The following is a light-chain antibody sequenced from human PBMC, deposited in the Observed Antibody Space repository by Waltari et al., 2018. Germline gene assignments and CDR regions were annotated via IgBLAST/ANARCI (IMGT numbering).Light chain of an antibody. CDR2: AAS. Sequence: DIQMTQSPSSLSASVGDRVTITCRASQSISSYLNWYQQKPGKAPKLLIYAASSLQSGVPSRFSCSGSGTDFTLTISSLQPEDFATYYCQQSYSTPRTFGQWTKVEIK. J-gene: IGKJ1*01. V-gene: IGKV1-39*01. CDR1: QSISSY. CDR3: QQSYSTPRT.